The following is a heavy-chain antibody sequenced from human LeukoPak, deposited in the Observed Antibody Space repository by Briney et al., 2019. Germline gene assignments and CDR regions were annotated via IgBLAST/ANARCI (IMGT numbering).Heavy chain of an antibody. CDR2: ISSRSSYI. D-gene: IGHD3-10*01. CDR1: GFTFSSYS. CDR3: ARDSGDAFGEPNAFDI. Sequence: GRSLRLSCAASGFTFSSYSMNWVRQAPGKGLEWVSSISSRSSYIYYADSVKGRFSISRDNAKNSLYLQMNSLRAEDTAVYYCARDSGDAFGEPNAFDIWGQGTMVTVSS. V-gene: IGHV3-21*01. J-gene: IGHJ3*02.